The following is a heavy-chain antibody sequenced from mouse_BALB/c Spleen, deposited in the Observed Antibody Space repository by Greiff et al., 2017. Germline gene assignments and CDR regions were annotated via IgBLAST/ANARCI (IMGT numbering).Heavy chain of an antibody. V-gene: IGHV5-17*02. CDR2: ISSGSSTI. Sequence: EVQRVESGGGLVQPGGSRKLSCAASGFTFSSFGMHWVRQAPEKGLEWVAYISSGSSTIYYADTVKGRFTISRDNPKNTLFLQMTSLRSEDTAMYYCARSPSYYGNPAFDVWGAGTTVTVSS. CDR3: ARSPSYYGNPAFDV. D-gene: IGHD2-10*01. J-gene: IGHJ1*01. CDR1: GFTFSSFG.